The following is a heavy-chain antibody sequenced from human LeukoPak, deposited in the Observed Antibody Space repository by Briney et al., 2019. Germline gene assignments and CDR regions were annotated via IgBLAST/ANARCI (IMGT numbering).Heavy chain of an antibody. D-gene: IGHD6-19*01. CDR3: ARNGYSSGWYSCFDY. CDR1: GGTFSSYA. Sequence: ASVKVSCKASGGTFSSYAISRVRQAPGQGLEWMGRIIPIFGTANYAQKFQGRVTITTGESTSTAYMELSSLRSEDTAVYYCARNGYSSGWYSCFDYWGQGTLVTVSS. J-gene: IGHJ4*02. V-gene: IGHV1-69*05. CDR2: IIPIFGTA.